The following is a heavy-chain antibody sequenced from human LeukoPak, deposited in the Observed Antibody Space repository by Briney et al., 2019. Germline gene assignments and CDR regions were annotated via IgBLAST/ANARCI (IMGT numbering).Heavy chain of an antibody. CDR2: ISGSGGST. Sequence: GGSLRLSCAASGLTFSSYAMSWVRQAPGKGLEWVSAISGSGGSTYYADSVKGRFTISRDNSKNTLYLQMNSLRAEDTAVYYCAKDGRITIFGVVIISYYYMDVWGKGTTVTVSS. J-gene: IGHJ6*03. CDR1: GLTFSSYA. D-gene: IGHD3-3*01. CDR3: AKDGRITIFGVVIISYYYMDV. V-gene: IGHV3-23*01.